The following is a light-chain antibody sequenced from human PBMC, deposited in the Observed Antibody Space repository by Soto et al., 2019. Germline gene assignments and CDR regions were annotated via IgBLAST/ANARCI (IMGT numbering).Light chain of an antibody. V-gene: IGLV2-11*01. Sequence: QSALAQPRSVSGSPGQSVTISCTGTSGDVGGYDYFSWYKQYPGKAPKLMIYDVDKRPSGVPDRFSGSKSGDTASLTISGLQAEDEADYYCCSCSGTYYVFGTSTQLTVL. CDR1: SGDVGGYDY. J-gene: IGLJ1*01. CDR3: CSCSGTYYV. CDR2: DVD.